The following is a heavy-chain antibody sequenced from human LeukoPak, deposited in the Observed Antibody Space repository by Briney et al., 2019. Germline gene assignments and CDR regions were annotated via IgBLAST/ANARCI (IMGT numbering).Heavy chain of an antibody. D-gene: IGHD3-16*02. CDR3: ARLSTYYDYVWGSYRIFDY. CDR1: GGSISSSSYY. V-gene: IGHV4-39*01. J-gene: IGHJ4*02. CDR2: IYYSGST. Sequence: PSETLSLTCSVSGGSISSSSYYWGWIRQPPGKGLEWIGSIYYSGSTYYNPSLKSRVTISVDTSKNQFSLKLGSVTAADTAVYYCARLSTYYDYVWGSYRIFDYWGQGTLVTVSS.